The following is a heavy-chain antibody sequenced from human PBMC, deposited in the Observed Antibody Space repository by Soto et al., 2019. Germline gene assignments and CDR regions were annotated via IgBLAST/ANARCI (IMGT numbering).Heavy chain of an antibody. CDR2: IYYSGST. D-gene: IGHD4-17*01. CDR1: GGSISSSSYY. J-gene: IGHJ6*03. V-gene: IGHV4-39*01. CDR3: ARHDGYGDYYYYYYMDV. Sequence: SETLSLTCTVSGGSISSSSYYWGWIRQPPGKGLEWIGSIYYSGSTYYNPSLKSRVTISVDTSKNQFSLKLSSVTAADTAVYYCARHDGYGDYYYYYYMDVWGKGTTVTVSS.